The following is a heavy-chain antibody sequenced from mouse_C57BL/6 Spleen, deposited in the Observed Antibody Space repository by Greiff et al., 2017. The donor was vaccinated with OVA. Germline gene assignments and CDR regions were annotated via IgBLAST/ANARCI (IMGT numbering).Heavy chain of an antibody. CDR2: IWSDGST. J-gene: IGHJ4*01. Sequence: VQLQQSGPGLVAPSQSLSITCTVSGFSLTSYGVHWVRQPPGKGLEWLVVIWSDGSTTYNSALKSRLSISQDNSKSQVFLKMNSLQTDDTAMYYCARHGGLPLYAMDYWGQGTSVTVSS. CDR1: GFSLTSYG. D-gene: IGHD2-4*01. V-gene: IGHV2-6-1*01. CDR3: ARHGGLPLYAMDY.